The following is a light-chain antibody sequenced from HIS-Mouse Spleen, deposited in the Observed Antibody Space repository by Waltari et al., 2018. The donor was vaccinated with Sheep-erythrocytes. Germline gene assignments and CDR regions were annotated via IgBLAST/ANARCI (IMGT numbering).Light chain of an antibody. V-gene: IGLV2-23*01. CDR1: SSAVGSYNL. CDR2: EGS. Sequence: QSALTQSASVSGSPGQSITIPCTGTSSAVGSYNLVSWYQQHPGKAPKLMIYEGSKRPSGVSNRFSGSKSGNTASLTISGLQAEDEADYYCCSYAGSSTPWVFGGGTKLTVL. J-gene: IGLJ3*02. CDR3: CSYAGSSTPWV.